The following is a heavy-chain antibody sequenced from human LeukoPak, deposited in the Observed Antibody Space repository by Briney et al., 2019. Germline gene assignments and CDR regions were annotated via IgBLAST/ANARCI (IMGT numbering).Heavy chain of an antibody. D-gene: IGHD1-1*01. J-gene: IGHJ4*02. V-gene: IGHV4-4*02. Sequence: SGTLSLTCAVSGGSISSNNWWGWVRQPPGKGLELIGEIYHSGSPNYNPSLKSRVTISVDKSRNHFSLNLSSVTAADTAVYYCARVNINNWHSCDYWGQGTLVTVSS. CDR2: IYHSGSP. CDR1: GGSISSNNW. CDR3: ARVNINNWHSCDY.